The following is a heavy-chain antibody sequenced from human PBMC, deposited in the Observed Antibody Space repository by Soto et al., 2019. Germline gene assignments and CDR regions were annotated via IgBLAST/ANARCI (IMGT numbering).Heavy chain of an antibody. Sequence: SETLSLTCTVSGGSISSSSYYWGWIRQPPGKGLEWIGTIYYSGSTYYNPSLKSRVTISVDTSKNQFSLKLSSVTAAATAVYYCARHAGRTSTLYYFDYWGQGTLVTVSS. CDR3: ARHAGRTSTLYYFDY. CDR1: GGSISSSSYY. D-gene: IGHD1-1*01. J-gene: IGHJ4*02. V-gene: IGHV4-39*01. CDR2: IYYSGST.